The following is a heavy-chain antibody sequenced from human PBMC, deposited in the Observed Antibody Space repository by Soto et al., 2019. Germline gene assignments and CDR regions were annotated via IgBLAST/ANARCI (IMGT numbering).Heavy chain of an antibody. CDR3: ARAMTTGHYRY. CDR1: GFTFSSYS. CDR2: ISSSSNYI. Sequence: GGSLRLSCAASGFTFSSYSMNWVRQAPGKGLEWVSSISSSSNYIYYADSVKGRFTISRDNAKNSLYLQMNSLITEDTAVYYCARAMTTGHYRYWGQGNRVTVSS. D-gene: IGHD3-9*01. J-gene: IGHJ4*02. V-gene: IGHV3-21*01.